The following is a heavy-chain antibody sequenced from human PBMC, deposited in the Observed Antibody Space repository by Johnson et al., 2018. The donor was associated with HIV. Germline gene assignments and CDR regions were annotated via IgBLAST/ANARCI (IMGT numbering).Heavy chain of an antibody. CDR3: AKRDLITGTNSFDI. J-gene: IGHJ3*02. D-gene: IGHD1-7*01. CDR2: IRYDGSNK. CDR1: GFTFSSYG. Sequence: QVQLVESGGGVVQPGRSLRLSCAASGFTFSSYGMHWVRQIPGKGLEWVAVIRYDGSNKYYGDSVKGRFTISRDNSKNTLYLQMNSLRAEDTAVYYCAKRDLITGTNSFDIWGQGTMVTVSS. V-gene: IGHV3-30*02.